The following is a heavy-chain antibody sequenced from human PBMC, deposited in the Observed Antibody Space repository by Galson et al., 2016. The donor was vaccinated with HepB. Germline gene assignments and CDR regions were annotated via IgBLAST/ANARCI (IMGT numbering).Heavy chain of an antibody. CDR2: ISYDGNNK. V-gene: IGHV3-30*03. J-gene: IGHJ3*01. Sequence: SLRLSCAASGFIFSSSAMHWVRQAPGKGLEWVSVISYDGNNKYYADSVMGRFTISRDNAKNSVYLQMHSLRDDDTAVDYWARGLGRSGFDPWGQGTMVTVS. CDR3: ARGLGRSGFDP. D-gene: IGHD3-3*01. CDR1: GFIFSSSA.